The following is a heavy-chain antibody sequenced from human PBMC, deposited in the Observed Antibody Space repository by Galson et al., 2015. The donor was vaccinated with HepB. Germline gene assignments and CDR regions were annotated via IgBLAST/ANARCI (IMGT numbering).Heavy chain of an antibody. CDR1: GGSISDNNYY. Sequence: ETLSLTCTVSGGSISDNNYYWGWIRQPPGKGLEWIGSLFYSGSTHYSPSLESRGTISRDTSKNQFSLRLSSVTAADTAVYYCARHSRKPDHGDYFDSWGQGTLVTVSS. V-gene: IGHV4-39*01. D-gene: IGHD4-17*01. CDR2: LFYSGST. J-gene: IGHJ4*02. CDR3: ARHSRKPDHGDYFDS.